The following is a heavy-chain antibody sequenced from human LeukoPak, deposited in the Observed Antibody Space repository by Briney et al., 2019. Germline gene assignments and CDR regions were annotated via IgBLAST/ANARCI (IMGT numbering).Heavy chain of an antibody. CDR2: IIPLFGSA. D-gene: IGHD3-10*01. V-gene: IGHV1-69*05. CDR3: ASFPWDYQGPGSYSSYFDF. Sequence: GASVKVSCKASGGTFNSYGISWARQAPGQGLDWMGTIIPLFGSANYAQKFQGRVTIKTDESTNTAYMELSRLRSEDTAVYYCASFPWDYQGPGSYSSYFDFWGQGTLVTVSS. J-gene: IGHJ4*02. CDR1: GGTFNSYG.